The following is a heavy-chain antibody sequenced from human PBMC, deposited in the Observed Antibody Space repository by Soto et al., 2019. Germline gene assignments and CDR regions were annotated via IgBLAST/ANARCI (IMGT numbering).Heavy chain of an antibody. Sequence: QLQLQESGPGLVKPSETLSLTCTVSGGSISSSSYYWGWIRQPPGKGLEWIGSIYYSGSTYYNPSLKSRLTLSVDTAMNLFSLRRGSVTAADTAVYYWARRQSSRWYGLWGQGTLVTVSS. CDR2: IYYSGST. CDR1: GGSISSSSYY. D-gene: IGHD6-13*01. CDR3: ARRQSSRWYGL. V-gene: IGHV4-39*01. J-gene: IGHJ4*02.